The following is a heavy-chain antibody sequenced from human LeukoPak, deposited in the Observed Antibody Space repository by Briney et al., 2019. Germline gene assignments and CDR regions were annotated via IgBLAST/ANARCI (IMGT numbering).Heavy chain of an antibody. J-gene: IGHJ3*02. CDR1: GGSISSYY. CDR3: ARLRAHYYDSGSPNDALDI. CDR2: IYYSGST. V-gene: IGHV4-59*08. D-gene: IGHD3-10*01. Sequence: SETLSLTCTVSGGSISSYYWSWIRQPPGKGLEWIGYIYYSGSTNYNPSLRSRVTISVDTSKNQFSLKLTSVTAADTAVYYCARLRAHYYDSGSPNDALDIWGQGTMVTVSS.